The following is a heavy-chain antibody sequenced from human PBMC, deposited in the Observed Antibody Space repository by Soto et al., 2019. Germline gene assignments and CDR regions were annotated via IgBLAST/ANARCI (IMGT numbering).Heavy chain of an antibody. J-gene: IGHJ6*02. V-gene: IGHV1-2*04. D-gene: IGHD2-8*01. Sequence: ASVKVSCKASGYSFTDYHIHWVRQAPGQGLEWLGRINPKRGGTSTAQKFQGWVTMTRDRSISTVYMELTRLGSDDTAVYFCARGHSTDCSNGVCSFFYNHEMDVWGQGTTVTVSS. CDR2: INPKRGGT. CDR1: GYSFTDYH. CDR3: ARGHSTDCSNGVCSFFYNHEMDV.